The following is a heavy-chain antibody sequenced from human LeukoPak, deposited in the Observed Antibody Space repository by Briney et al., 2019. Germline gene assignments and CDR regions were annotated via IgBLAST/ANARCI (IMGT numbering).Heavy chain of an antibody. D-gene: IGHD6-13*01. J-gene: IGHJ2*01. CDR2: IYYSGST. V-gene: IGHV4-59*01. CDR1: GGSFSSYY. Sequence: SETLSLTCAVYGGSFSSYYWSWIRQPPGKGLEWIGYIYYSGSTNYNPSLKSRVTISVDTSKNQFSLKLSSVTAADTAVYYCAREIAAAGSGSPYWYFDLWGRGTLVTVSS. CDR3: AREIAAAGSGSPYWYFDL.